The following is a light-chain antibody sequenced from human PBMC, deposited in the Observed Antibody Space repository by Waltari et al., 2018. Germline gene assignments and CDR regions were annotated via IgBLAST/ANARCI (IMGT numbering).Light chain of an antibody. Sequence: EIVLTQSPDTLSLSPGETSTLSCRASQSVGTYLAWYQQRPGQAPRLLIYDASNRATGIPARFRGSGSGTDFTLTISSLEAEDFAVYYCQQRSNWTPHTFGQGARLEIK. CDR1: QSVGTY. CDR3: QQRSNWTPHT. V-gene: IGKV3-11*01. CDR2: DAS. J-gene: IGKJ2*01.